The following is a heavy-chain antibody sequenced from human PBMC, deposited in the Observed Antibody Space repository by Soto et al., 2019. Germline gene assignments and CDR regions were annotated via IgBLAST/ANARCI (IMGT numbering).Heavy chain of an antibody. D-gene: IGHD6-13*01. J-gene: IGHJ2*01. CDR1: GGSVSGGTHY. V-gene: IGHV4-61*01. CDR3: ARGYRTSWYWFAL. Sequence: QAQLQESGPGPVKPSETLSLTCTVSGGSVSGGTHYWSWIRQPPGKGLEWSGNTYNSGSTNYNPHHKSRVTISVDTSKNQFSLKLSSVTAADTAVYYCARGYRTSWYWFALWGRGTVVTVSS. CDR2: TYNSGST.